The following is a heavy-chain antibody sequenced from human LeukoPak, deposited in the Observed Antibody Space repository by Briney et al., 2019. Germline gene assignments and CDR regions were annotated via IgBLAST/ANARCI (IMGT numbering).Heavy chain of an antibody. Sequence: GGSLRLSCAASGFTFSSYSMNWVRQAPGKGLEWVSSISSSSSYIYYADSVKGRFTISRDNAKNSLYLQMNSLRAEDTAVYYCARDRNTYYYGSGNEADAFDIWGQGTMVTVSS. CDR2: ISSSSSYI. V-gene: IGHV3-21*01. D-gene: IGHD3-10*01. CDR1: GFTFSSYS. J-gene: IGHJ3*02. CDR3: ARDRNTYYYGSGNEADAFDI.